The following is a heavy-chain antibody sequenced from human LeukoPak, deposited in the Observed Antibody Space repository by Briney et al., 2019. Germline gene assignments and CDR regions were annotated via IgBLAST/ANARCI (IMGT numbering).Heavy chain of an antibody. V-gene: IGHV3-23*01. CDR1: GFTFSNFA. Sequence: GGFLRLSCAASGFTFSNFAMSWVRQAPGKGLEWVSAITGGGGGTYYADSVKGRFTISRDNSKNTLYLQMNSLGAEDTAVYYCAKRGNGPSFDYWGQGTLVTVSS. CDR3: AKRGNGPSFDY. D-gene: IGHD1-1*01. CDR2: ITGGGGGT. J-gene: IGHJ4*02.